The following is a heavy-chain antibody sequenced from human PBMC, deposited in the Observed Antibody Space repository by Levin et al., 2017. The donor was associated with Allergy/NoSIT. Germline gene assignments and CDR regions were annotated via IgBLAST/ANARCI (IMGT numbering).Heavy chain of an antibody. V-gene: IGHV4-59*08. CDR3: ARHRARAGTFDY. Sequence: SETLSLTCTVSGGSISSYYWSWIRQPPGKGLEWIGYIYYSGSTNYNPSLKSRVTISVDTSKNQFSLKLSSVTAADTAVYYCARHRARAGTFDYWGQGTLVTVSS. J-gene: IGHJ4*02. CDR2: IYYSGST. CDR1: GGSISSYY. D-gene: IGHD3-10*01.